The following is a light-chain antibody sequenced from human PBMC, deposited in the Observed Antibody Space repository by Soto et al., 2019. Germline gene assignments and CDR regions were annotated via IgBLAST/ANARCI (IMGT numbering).Light chain of an antibody. CDR3: QQRSNWPPN. CDR2: DAS. V-gene: IGKV3-11*01. Sequence: EIVLTQSPATLSLSPGERATLSCRACQSVSSYLAWYQQKPGQAPRLLIYDASNRATGIPARFSGSGSGTDFTLTISSLEPEDFAVYYCQQRSNWPPNFGPGTKVDIK. CDR1: QSVSSY. J-gene: IGKJ3*01.